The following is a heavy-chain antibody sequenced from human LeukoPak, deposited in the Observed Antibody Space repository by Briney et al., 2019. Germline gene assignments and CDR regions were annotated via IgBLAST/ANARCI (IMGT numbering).Heavy chain of an antibody. CDR2: INHSGST. J-gene: IGHJ5*02. D-gene: IGHD3-16*01. CDR3: ARQHNGGDNWRDWFDP. CDR1: GGSFSGYY. Sequence: PSETLSLTCAVYGGSFSGYYWSWIRQPPGKGLEWIGEINHSGSTNYNPSLKSRVTISVDTSKNQFSVKLSSVTAADTAVYFCARQHNGGDNWRDWFDPWGQGILVTVSS. V-gene: IGHV4-34*01.